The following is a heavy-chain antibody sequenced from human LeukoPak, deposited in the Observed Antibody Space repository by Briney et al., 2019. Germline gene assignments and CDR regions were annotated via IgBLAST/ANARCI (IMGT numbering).Heavy chain of an antibody. J-gene: IGHJ4*02. CDR2: VPSDGSST. CDR3: AREGLGYSYGY. V-gene: IGHV3-74*01. CDR1: GFTFSRYW. D-gene: IGHD5-18*01. Sequence: GGSLRLSCASSGFTFSRYWMHWVRQAPGKGLVWVSRVPSDGSSTYYADSVKGRFNISIDNAKNTLYLQMNSLRAKDTAVYYCAREGLGYSYGYWGQGTLVTVSS.